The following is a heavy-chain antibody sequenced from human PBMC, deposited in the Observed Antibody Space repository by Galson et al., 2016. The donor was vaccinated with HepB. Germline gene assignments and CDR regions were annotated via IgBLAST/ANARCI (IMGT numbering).Heavy chain of an antibody. V-gene: IGHV1-18*01. J-gene: IGHJ4*02. Sequence: SVKVSCKASGYKFRSYGIDWVRQAPGQGLEWLGWISTYNGNTNYARKFQDRVTLTTDTSTNTVDMELRSLTSDDTAVYYCARDRQWLRESSHYWGQGTLVTVSS. CDR1: GYKFRSYG. CDR3: ARDRQWLRESSHY. D-gene: IGHD3-10*01. CDR2: ISTYNGNT.